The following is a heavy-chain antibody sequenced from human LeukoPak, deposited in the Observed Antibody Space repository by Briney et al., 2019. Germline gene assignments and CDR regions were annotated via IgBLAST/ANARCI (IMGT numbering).Heavy chain of an antibody. J-gene: IGHJ4*02. Sequence: SETLSLTCTVSSGSISNSPYYWGWIRQPPGEGLEWIASVYYTGSTFYNPSLKSRVSISVDTSNDHFSLELSSVTAAATAVYYCASHGSQVGATHFDYWGQGTLVTVSS. CDR1: SGSISNSPYY. CDR2: VYYTGST. D-gene: IGHD1-26*01. V-gene: IGHV4-39*01. CDR3: ASHGSQVGATHFDY.